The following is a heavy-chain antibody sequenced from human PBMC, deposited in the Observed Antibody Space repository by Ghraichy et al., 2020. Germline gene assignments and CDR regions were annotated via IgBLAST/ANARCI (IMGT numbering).Heavy chain of an antibody. V-gene: IGHV3-23*01. D-gene: IGHD6-13*01. J-gene: IGHJ4*02. CDR2: ISGRGSTT. Sequence: GGSLRLSCAGSGFTFNSYAMNWVRQAPGKGLEWVSIISGRGSTTYYADSVKGRFTISRDNSKNILYLQMNSLRAEDTAIYYCAKETQRTTAAGPIDYWGQGTMVTFS. CDR3: AKETQRTTAAGPIDY. CDR1: GFTFNSYA.